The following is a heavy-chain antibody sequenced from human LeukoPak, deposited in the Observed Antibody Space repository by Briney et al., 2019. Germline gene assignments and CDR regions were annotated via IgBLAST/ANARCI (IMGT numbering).Heavy chain of an antibody. CDR1: GYTFTGYY. CDR3: ATADQTGYSYGSDESWWFDP. J-gene: IGHJ5*02. CDR2: INPNSGGT. V-gene: IGHV1-2*02. D-gene: IGHD5-18*01. Sequence: GASVKVSCKASGYTFTGYYMHWVRQAPGQGLEWMGWINPNSGGTNYAQKFQGRVTMTRDTSISTAYMELSSLRSEDTAVYYCATADQTGYSYGSDESWWFDPWGQGTLVTVSS.